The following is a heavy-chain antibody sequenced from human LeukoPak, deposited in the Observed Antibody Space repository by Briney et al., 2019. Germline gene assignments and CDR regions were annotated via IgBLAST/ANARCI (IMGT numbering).Heavy chain of an antibody. CDR1: GFTFSSYD. CDR3: ARGDSSGYYQSSFDY. Sequence: GGSLRLSCTGSGFTFSSYDMHWVRQATGKGLEWVSAIGTAGDTYYPGSVKGRFTISRENAKNSLYLQMNSLRAGDTAVYYCARGDSSGYYQSSFDYWGQGTLVTVSS. V-gene: IGHV3-13*04. D-gene: IGHD3-22*01. J-gene: IGHJ4*02. CDR2: IGTAGDT.